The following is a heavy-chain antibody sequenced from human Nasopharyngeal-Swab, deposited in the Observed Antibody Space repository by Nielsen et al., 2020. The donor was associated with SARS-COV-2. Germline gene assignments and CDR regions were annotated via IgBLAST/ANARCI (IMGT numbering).Heavy chain of an antibody. CDR2: IWYDGTNK. CDR1: GFSVTSHG. CDR3: HLSSGYDGYINY. J-gene: IGHJ4*02. V-gene: IGHV3-33*01. Sequence: GESLKISCQASGFSVTSHGMHWVRQAPGKGPEWVAVIWYDGTNKFYADSVKGRFTISRDNSKNTLYLQMNSLRAEDTAMYYCHLSSGYDGYINYWGQGTLVTVSS. D-gene: IGHD3-22*01.